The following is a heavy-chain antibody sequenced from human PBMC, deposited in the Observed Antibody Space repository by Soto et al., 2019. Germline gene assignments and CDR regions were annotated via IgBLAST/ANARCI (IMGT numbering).Heavy chain of an antibody. D-gene: IGHD6-19*01. Sequence: EVQLVESGGGLVQPGGSLRLSCAASGFTFSTSPMHWVRQAPGKGLEWVSYIGGRTSTKYYSDSVKGRFTISRDNSRNTLYLPMNSLRDDDTALYYCARDPFNGWYVKLFDEWGQGTLVTVSS. CDR2: IGGRTSTK. CDR1: GFTFSTSP. V-gene: IGHV3-48*02. J-gene: IGHJ4*02. CDR3: ARDPFNGWYVKLFDE.